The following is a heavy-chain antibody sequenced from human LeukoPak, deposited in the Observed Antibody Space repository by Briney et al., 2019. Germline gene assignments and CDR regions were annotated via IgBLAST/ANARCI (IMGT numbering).Heavy chain of an antibody. V-gene: IGHV4-61*01. CDR2: IYYSGST. Sequence: SETLSLTCTVSGGSVSSGSYYWSWIRQPPGKGLEWIGYIYYSGSTNYNPSLKSRVTISVDTSKNQFSLKLSSVTAADTAVYYCARVGGTSYYYYGMDVWGQGTTVTVSS. CDR1: GGSVSSGSYY. D-gene: IGHD1-1*01. J-gene: IGHJ6*02. CDR3: ARVGGTSYYYYGMDV.